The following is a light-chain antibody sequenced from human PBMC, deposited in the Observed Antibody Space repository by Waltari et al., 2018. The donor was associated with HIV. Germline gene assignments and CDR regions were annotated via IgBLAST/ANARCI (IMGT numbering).Light chain of an antibody. CDR2: GVS. CDR1: GSDIGLYDL. CDR3: SAYTMSGSLV. J-gene: IGLJ2*01. V-gene: IGLV2-14*01. Sequence: QSALTQPASLSGSPGQSITIPCSGSGSDIGLYDLVSWYRQVPAKAPRLLISGVSNRPSEISRRFSGSKARTTASLTISALQAEDEGDYYCSAYTMSGSLVFGGGTKLTVL.